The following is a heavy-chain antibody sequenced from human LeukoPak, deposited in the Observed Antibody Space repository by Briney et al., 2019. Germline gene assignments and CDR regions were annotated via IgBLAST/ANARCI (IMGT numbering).Heavy chain of an antibody. CDR3: ARGGPNYYDSSGYYYY. CDR1: GFTFSSYW. J-gene: IGHJ4*02. CDR2: ISSSSSYI. D-gene: IGHD3-22*01. Sequence: GESLRLSCAASGFTFSSYWMTWVRQAPGKGLEWVSSISSSSSYIYYADSVKGRFTISRDNAKNSLYLQMNSLRAEDTAVYYCARGGPNYYDSSGYYYYWGQGTLVTVSS. V-gene: IGHV3-21*01.